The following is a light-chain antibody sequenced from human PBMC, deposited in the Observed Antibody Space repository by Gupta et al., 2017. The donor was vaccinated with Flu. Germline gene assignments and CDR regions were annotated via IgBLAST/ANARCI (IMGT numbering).Light chain of an antibody. CDR1: QSISSY. Sequence: GDRVTITCRASQSISSYLNWYQQKPGKAPKFLIYVASSLQSGVSSRFSGSGSGTDFTLTISTLQPEDSATYYCQQSYTTPYTFGQGTKLEIK. CDR2: VAS. J-gene: IGKJ2*01. CDR3: QQSYTTPYT. V-gene: IGKV1-39*01.